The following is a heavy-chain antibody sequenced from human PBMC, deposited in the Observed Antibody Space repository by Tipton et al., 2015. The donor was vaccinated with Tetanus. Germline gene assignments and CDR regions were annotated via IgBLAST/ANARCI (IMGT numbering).Heavy chain of an antibody. D-gene: IGHD1-7*01. CDR1: GYTFTGYY. Sequence: QVQLVQSGAEVKKPGASVKVSCKASGYTFTGYYMHWVRQAPGQGLEWMGWINPNSGGTNYAQKFQGWVTMTRDTSISTAYMELSRLRSDDTAVYYCASGHPQGSGTGTTTYSYYGMDVWGQGTTVTVSS. CDR3: ASGHPQGSGTGTTTYSYYGMDV. CDR2: INPNSGGT. J-gene: IGHJ6*02. V-gene: IGHV1-2*04.